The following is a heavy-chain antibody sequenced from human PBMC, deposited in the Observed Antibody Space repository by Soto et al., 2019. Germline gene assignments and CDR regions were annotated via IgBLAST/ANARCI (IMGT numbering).Heavy chain of an antibody. J-gene: IGHJ6*02. D-gene: IGHD1-20*01. V-gene: IGHV1-69*01. CDR3: ARGGRYLKSSYYYGMDV. CDR1: GGTFSTYS. Sequence: QVQLVQSGAEVKKPGSSVKVSCKASGGTFSTYSISWVRQAPGQGLEWMGGSPPIFGTSKYAQNFQGRVTITADESTSTAYMELSSLRSDDTAVYYCARGGRYLKSSYYYGMDVWGQGTTVTVSS. CDR2: SPPIFGTS.